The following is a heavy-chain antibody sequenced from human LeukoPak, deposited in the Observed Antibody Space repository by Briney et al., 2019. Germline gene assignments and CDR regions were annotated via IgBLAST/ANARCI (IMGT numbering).Heavy chain of an antibody. CDR3: ARVGWELHLDNWFDP. CDR1: GYTFTSYD. D-gene: IGHD1-26*01. V-gene: IGHV1-8*01. CDR2: MNPNSGNT. Sequence: ASVKVSCKASGYTFTSYDVNWVRQATGQGLEWMGWMNPNSGNTGYAQKFQGRVTMTRNTSISTAYMELSSLRSEDTAVYYCARVGWELHLDNWFDPWGQGTLVTVSS. J-gene: IGHJ5*02.